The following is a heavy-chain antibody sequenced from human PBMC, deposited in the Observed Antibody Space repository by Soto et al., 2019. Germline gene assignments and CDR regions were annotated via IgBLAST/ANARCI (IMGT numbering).Heavy chain of an antibody. CDR2: IYFSGGT. CDR3: AGTYYYGSGSYYFEVY. D-gene: IGHD3-10*01. Sequence: SETLSLTCTVSGGSISSDYWSWIRQPPGEGLEWIGYIYFSGGTNYNPSLKSRVTISVDRSKNQLSLRLTSVTAADTAVYYCAGTYYYGSGSYYFEVYWGQGTLVTVSS. CDR1: GGSISSDY. J-gene: IGHJ4*02. V-gene: IGHV4-59*01.